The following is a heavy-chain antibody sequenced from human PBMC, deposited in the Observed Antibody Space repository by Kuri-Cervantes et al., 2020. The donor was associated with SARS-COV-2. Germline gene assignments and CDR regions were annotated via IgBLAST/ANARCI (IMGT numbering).Heavy chain of an antibody. CDR1: GFTFSDYY. V-gene: IGHV3-11*01. CDR3: ARPEMVRGVDY. J-gene: IGHJ4*02. CDR2: ISSSGSTI. D-gene: IGHD5-24*01. Sequence: GGSLQISCAAPGFTFSDYYMSWIRQAPGKGLEWVSYISSSGSTIYYADSVKGQFTISRDNAKNSLYLQMNSLRAEYTAVYYCARPEMVRGVDYWGQGTLVTVSS.